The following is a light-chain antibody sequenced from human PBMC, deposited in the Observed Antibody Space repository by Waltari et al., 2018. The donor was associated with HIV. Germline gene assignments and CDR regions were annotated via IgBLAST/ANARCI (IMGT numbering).Light chain of an antibody. Sequence: IQMTQSPSSLSASIVHRVTISCRASQNVNRYIHWYQQKPGKAPVLLIYASSSLQRGVPSRFSGAGSGTDFTLTISSLEPDDFATYYCQQSYNTPYTFGQGTELDI. CDR1: QNVNRY. CDR3: QQSYNTPYT. J-gene: IGKJ2*01. CDR2: ASS. V-gene: IGKV1-39*01.